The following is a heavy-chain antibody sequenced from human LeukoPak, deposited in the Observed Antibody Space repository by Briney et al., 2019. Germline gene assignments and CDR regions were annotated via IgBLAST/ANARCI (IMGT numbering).Heavy chain of an antibody. CDR2: IKQDGSEK. CDR1: GFTFSSYS. D-gene: IGHD2-15*01. J-gene: IGHJ4*02. CDR3: ARRVDYFDY. V-gene: IGHV3-7*03. Sequence: GGSLRLSCAASGFTFSSYSMNWVRQAPGKGLEWVADIKQDGSEKYYVDSVKGRFTISRDNAKNSLYLQMNSLRAEDTAAYYCARRVDYFDYWGQGTLVTVSS.